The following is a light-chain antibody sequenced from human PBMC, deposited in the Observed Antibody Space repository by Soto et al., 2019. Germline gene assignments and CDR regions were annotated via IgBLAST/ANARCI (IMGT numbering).Light chain of an antibody. CDR3: QQYNNRPPDT. Sequence: ETVMTQSPATLSVSPGEGATLSCRASQRVSSNLVWYQHRPGQAPRLLLYGASTRATGIPARFSGSGSGTEFSLTISSLQSEDFAVYYCQQYNNRPPDTFGQGTKVDIK. J-gene: IGKJ2*01. CDR1: QRVSSN. CDR2: GAS. V-gene: IGKV3-15*01.